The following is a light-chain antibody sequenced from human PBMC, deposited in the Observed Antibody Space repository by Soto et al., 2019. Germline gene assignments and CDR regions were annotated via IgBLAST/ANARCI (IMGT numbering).Light chain of an antibody. CDR1: QSSLNW. Sequence: DIQMTQSPSTLSASVGDRVTITSRASQSSLNWLAWYQQNPGKAPKLLIYDASTLESGFPARFSGSLSGTKITLSTSSLEVDDSATYYYQQYTGYLEWTCDRATTVEI. V-gene: IGKV1-5*01. CDR2: DAS. CDR3: QQYTGYLEWT. J-gene: IGKJ1*01.